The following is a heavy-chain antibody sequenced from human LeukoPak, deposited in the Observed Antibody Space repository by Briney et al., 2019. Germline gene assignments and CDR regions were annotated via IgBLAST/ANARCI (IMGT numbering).Heavy chain of an antibody. Sequence: SETLSLTCTVSGGSISNFYWTWIRQPPGKGLEWIGYVSNSGSTNYNPSLKSRVTISLDTSKSQFSLKVRSLTAADTAVYYCARVIGYSGYDAFDYWGQGTLVTVSS. D-gene: IGHD5-12*01. CDR3: ARVIGYSGYDAFDY. J-gene: IGHJ4*02. CDR2: VSNSGST. V-gene: IGHV4-59*01. CDR1: GGSISNFY.